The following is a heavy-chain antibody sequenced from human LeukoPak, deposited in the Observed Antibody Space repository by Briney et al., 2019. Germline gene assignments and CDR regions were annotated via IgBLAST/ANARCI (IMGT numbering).Heavy chain of an antibody. CDR2: IYHSGST. CDR1: GGSISSGGYS. Sequence: SQTLSLTCAVSGGSISSGGYSWSWIRQPPGKGLEWIGYIYHSGSTYYNPSLKSRVTISVDRSKNQFPLKLSSVTAADTAVYYCARGASPSIAAAGYDYWGQGTLVTVSS. V-gene: IGHV4-30-2*01. D-gene: IGHD6-13*01. CDR3: ARGASPSIAAAGYDY. J-gene: IGHJ4*02.